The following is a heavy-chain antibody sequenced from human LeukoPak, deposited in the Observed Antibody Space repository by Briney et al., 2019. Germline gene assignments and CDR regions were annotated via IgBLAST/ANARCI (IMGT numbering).Heavy chain of an antibody. D-gene: IGHD5-12*01. Sequence: SETLSLTCTVSGGSISSYYWSWIRQPLGKGLEWIAYVCESGDTRYKPSLRSRVTISLDTSKNQFSLKLTSVTAADTAVYYCARHFLRGGFDSWGQGTLVTVSS. CDR1: GGSISSYY. CDR2: VCESGDT. CDR3: ARHFLRGGFDS. V-gene: IGHV4-59*08. J-gene: IGHJ5*01.